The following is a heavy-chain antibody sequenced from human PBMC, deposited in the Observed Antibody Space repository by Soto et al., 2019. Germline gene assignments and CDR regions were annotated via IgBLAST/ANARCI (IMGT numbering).Heavy chain of an antibody. J-gene: IGHJ4*02. Sequence: PGGSLRLSCAASGFTFTNYYISWIRQAPGKGLEWVSYISANNAYTNYADSVKGRFTISRDNGKNSVYLQMNGLRAEDTAVYYCARDLEVGSYLYYFDFWGQGALVTVSS. D-gene: IGHD1-26*01. V-gene: IGHV3-11*06. CDR3: ARDLEVGSYLYYFDF. CDR2: ISANNAYT. CDR1: GFTFTNYY.